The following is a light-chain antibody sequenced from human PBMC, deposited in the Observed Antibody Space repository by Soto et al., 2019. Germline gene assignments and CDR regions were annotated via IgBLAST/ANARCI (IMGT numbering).Light chain of an antibody. CDR3: CSYAGSYTLV. J-gene: IGLJ3*02. V-gene: IGLV2-11*01. CDR2: DVN. Sequence: QSALTQPRSVSGSPGQSVTISCTGTSSDVGGYNYVSWYQHHPGKAPQLMIYDVNKRPSGVPDRFSGSKSGNTASLAISGLQAEDEADYCCCSYAGSYTLVFGGGTKVTVL. CDR1: SSDVGGYNY.